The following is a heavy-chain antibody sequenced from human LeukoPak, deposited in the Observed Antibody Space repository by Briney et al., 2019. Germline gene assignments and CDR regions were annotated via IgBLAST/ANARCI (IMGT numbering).Heavy chain of an antibody. CDR3: ARLAAAAGTGEVVVADY. CDR2: IYYSGST. Sequence: KPSETLSLTCAVYGGSFSGYYWSWIRQPPGKGLEWIGYIYYSGSTNYNPSLKSRVTISVDTSKNQFSLKLSSVTAADTAVYYCARLAAAAGTGEVVVADYWGQGTLVTVSS. V-gene: IGHV4-59*08. J-gene: IGHJ4*02. D-gene: IGHD6-13*01. CDR1: GGSFSGYY.